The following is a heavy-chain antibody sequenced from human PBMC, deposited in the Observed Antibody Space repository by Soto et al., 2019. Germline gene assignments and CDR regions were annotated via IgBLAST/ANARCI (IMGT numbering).Heavy chain of an antibody. J-gene: IGHJ4*02. D-gene: IGHD2-2*01. CDR3: ARSHRFVPAARFDY. Sequence: TSETLSLTCAVYGGSFSGYYWSWIRQPPGKGLEWIGEINHSGSTNYNPSLKSRVTISVDTSKNQFSLKLSSVTAADTAVYYCARSHRFVPAARFDYWGQGTLVTVSS. CDR1: GGSFSGYY. CDR2: INHSGST. V-gene: IGHV4-34*01.